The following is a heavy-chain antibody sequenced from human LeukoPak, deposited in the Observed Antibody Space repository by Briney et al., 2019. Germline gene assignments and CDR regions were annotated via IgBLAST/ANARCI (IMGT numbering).Heavy chain of an antibody. Sequence: PSETLSLTCAVYGGSFSGYYWGWIRQPPGKGLEWIGSIYYSGSTYYNPSLKSRVAISVDTSKNQFSLKLSSVTAADTAVYYCARDGTYYYGSGSYYNANNWFDPWGQGTLVTVSS. D-gene: IGHD3-10*01. CDR2: IYYSGST. V-gene: IGHV4-34*01. CDR1: GGSFSGYY. J-gene: IGHJ5*02. CDR3: ARDGTYYYGSGSYYNANNWFDP.